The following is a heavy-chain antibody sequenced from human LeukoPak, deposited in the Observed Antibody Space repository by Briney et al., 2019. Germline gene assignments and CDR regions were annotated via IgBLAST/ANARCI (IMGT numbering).Heavy chain of an antibody. CDR2: INHSGST. J-gene: IGHJ3*02. Sequence: PSETLSLTCAVSGGSLSGYYWTWIRQPPGKGPEWIGEINHSGSTNYNPSLKSRVTISVDTSKNQFSLKLSSVTAADTAVYFCARGPYSYDSSGAFDIWGQGTMVTVSS. CDR1: GGSLSGYY. CDR3: ARGPYSYDSSGAFDI. D-gene: IGHD3-22*01. V-gene: IGHV4-34*01.